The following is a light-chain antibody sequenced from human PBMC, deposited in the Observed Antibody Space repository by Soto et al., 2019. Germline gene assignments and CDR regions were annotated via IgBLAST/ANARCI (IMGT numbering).Light chain of an antibody. CDR3: QQYHNWPPLT. V-gene: IGKV3-15*01. CDR1: QSVSSN. J-gene: IGKJ4*01. CDR2: GAS. Sequence: EIVMTQSPATLSVSPGERATLSCRASQSVSSNLAWYQQKPGQAPRLLIYGASTRATDIPARFSGGGSGTEFTLTISSLQSEDFAVYYCQQYHNWPPLTFGGGTKVEIK.